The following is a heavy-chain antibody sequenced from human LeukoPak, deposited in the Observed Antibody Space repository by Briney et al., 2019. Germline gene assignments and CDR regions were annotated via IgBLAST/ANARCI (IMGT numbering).Heavy chain of an antibody. D-gene: IGHD6-19*01. CDR3: ATRAAVAGFYDY. Sequence: QSGGSLRLSCAASGFTFSSYAMSWVRQAPGKGLEWVSAISGSGGSTYYADSVKGRFTISRDNSKNTLYLRMNSLRAEDTAVYYCATRAAVAGFYDYWGQGTLVTVSS. CDR1: GFTFSSYA. CDR2: ISGSGGST. V-gene: IGHV3-23*01. J-gene: IGHJ4*02.